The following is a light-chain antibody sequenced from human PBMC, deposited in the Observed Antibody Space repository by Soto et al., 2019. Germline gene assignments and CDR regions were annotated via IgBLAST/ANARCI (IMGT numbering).Light chain of an antibody. CDR1: SSNIGSNT. V-gene: IGLV1-44*01. Sequence: QSVLTQPPSASGTPGQRVTISCSGSSSNIGSNTVNWYQQLPGTAPKLLIHANNQRPSGVPDRFSGSKSGTSASPAISWLQSEEADYYCAAWDDSVNGYVFGTGTKVTVL. CDR3: AAWDDSVNGYV. CDR2: ANN. J-gene: IGLJ1*01.